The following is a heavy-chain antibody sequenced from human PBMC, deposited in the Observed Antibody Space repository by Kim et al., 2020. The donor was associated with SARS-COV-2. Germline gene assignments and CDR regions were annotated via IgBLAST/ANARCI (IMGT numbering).Heavy chain of an antibody. CDR1: GGPIRNTGAT. V-gene: IGHV4-39*02. J-gene: IGHJ5*02. D-gene: IGHD3-9*01. CDR2: IDYSGNA. Sequence: SETLSLTCTVSGGPIRNTGATWGWIRQSPGKGLDWIATIDYSGNAYYNSSLRSRATVSINTSKSHFSLILSSVTAADTAIYYCARLPTGYPNWFDSWGQG. CDR3: ARLPTGYPNWFDS.